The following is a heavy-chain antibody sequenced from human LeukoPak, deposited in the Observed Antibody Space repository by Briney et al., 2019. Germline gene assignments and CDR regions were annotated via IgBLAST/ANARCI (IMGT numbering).Heavy chain of an antibody. Sequence: GGSLRLSCAAFGFIVSTNYMSWARQAPGKGLEWVSVVYSGGSTHYADSVTGRFTISRDNSKNTLYLQMNRLRGEDTAVYYWARGYLREPFDSWGQGALVIVSA. CDR1: GFIVSTNY. J-gene: IGHJ4*02. CDR2: VYSGGST. D-gene: IGHD1-14*01. CDR3: ARGYLREPFDS. V-gene: IGHV3-53*01.